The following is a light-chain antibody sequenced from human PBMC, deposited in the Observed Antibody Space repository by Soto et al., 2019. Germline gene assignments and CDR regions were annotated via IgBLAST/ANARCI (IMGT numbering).Light chain of an antibody. Sequence: AIRVTQSPSSFSASTGDRVTLTCRASQGSASYLAWYQQQPGKAPKLLIYAASTLQSGVPSRFSGSGSGTDFTLTISSLQSEDVATYFCQQYYNYPSTFGQGTKVEIK. J-gene: IGKJ1*01. V-gene: IGKV1-8*01. CDR3: QQYYNYPST. CDR2: AAS. CDR1: QGSASY.